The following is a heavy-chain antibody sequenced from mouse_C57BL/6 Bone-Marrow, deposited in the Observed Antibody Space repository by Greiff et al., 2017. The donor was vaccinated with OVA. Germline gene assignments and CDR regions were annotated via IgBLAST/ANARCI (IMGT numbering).Heavy chain of an antibody. D-gene: IGHD1-1*01. J-gene: IGHJ2*01. CDR3: ARRTRTTVVATDHFDY. V-gene: IGHV1-72*01. CDR1: GYTFTSYW. CDR2: IDPNSGGT. Sequence: QVQLQQPGAELVKPGASVKLSCKASGYTFTSYWMHWVKQRPGRGLEWIGRIDPNSGGTKYNEKFKSKATLTVDKPSSTADMQLSSLTSEDSAVYYCARRTRTTVVATDHFDYWGQGTTLTVSS.